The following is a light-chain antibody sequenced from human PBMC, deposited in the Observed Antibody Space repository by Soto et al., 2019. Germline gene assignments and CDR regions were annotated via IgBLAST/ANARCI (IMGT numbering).Light chain of an antibody. J-gene: IGLJ1*01. CDR1: SRDVGGHNY. CDR2: EVT. V-gene: IGLV2-14*01. Sequence: QSLLTQPDSVYGSRGQSITISCTGTSRDVGGHNYVSWYQQYPGKAPKVMIYEVTNRPSGVSNRFSGSKSGNTASLTISGLQTDDEADYYCSSYTSSSTYVFGTGTKVTVL. CDR3: SSYTSSSTYV.